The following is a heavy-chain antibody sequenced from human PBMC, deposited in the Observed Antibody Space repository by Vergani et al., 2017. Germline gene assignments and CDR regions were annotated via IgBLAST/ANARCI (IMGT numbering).Heavy chain of an antibody. J-gene: IGHJ4*02. Sequence: EVQLLESGGGLVQPGGSLRLSCAASGFTFSSYAMSWVRQAPGKGLEWVSAISGSGGSTYYADSVKGRFTISRDNAKNSLYLQMNSLRAEDTALYYCAKDDRRGTIDYWGQGTLVTVSS. CDR1: GFTFSSYA. CDR3: AKDDRRGTIDY. V-gene: IGHV3-23*01. CDR2: ISGSGGST.